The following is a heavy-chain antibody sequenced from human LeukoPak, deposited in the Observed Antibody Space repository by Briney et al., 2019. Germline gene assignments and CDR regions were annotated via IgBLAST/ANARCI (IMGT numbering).Heavy chain of an antibody. J-gene: IGHJ5*02. Sequence: PSETLPLTCTVSGGSISSSSYYWGWIRQPPGKGLEWIGSIYYSGSAYYNPSLKSRVTISVDTSKNQFSLKLSSVTAADTAVYYCARGGLYYYGSGSPYYNWFDPWGQGTLVTVSS. V-gene: IGHV4-39*01. D-gene: IGHD3-10*01. CDR2: IYYSGSA. CDR1: GGSISSSSYY. CDR3: ARGGLYYYGSGSPYYNWFDP.